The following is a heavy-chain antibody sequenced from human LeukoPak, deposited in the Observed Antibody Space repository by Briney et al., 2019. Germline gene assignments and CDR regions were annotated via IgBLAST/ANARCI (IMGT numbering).Heavy chain of an antibody. CDR1: GFTFSSYW. CDR2: INSDGSTT. D-gene: IGHD2-8*02. V-gene: IGHV3-74*01. CDR3: ATYRQVLLPFES. J-gene: IGHJ4*02. Sequence: GGSLRLSCAASGFTFSSYWMHWVRQAPGKGLVWVSRINSDGSTTNYADSVKGLFIISRNNSKSTLFLQMISLRAEDTAIYYCATYRQVLLPFESWGQGTLVTVSS.